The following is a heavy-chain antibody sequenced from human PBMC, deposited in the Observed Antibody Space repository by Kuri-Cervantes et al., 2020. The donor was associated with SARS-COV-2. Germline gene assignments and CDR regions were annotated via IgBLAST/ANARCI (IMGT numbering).Heavy chain of an antibody. CDR3: ANSGYYGSGRVMG. D-gene: IGHD3-10*01. J-gene: IGHJ4*02. CDR2: ISSSSSTI. Sequence: GGSLRLSCAASGFTFSSYSMNWVRQAPGKGLEWVSYISSSSSTIYYADSVKGRFTISRDNAKNSLYLQMNSLRAEDTAVYYCANSGYYGSGRVMGWGQGTLVTVSS. CDR1: GFTFSSYS. V-gene: IGHV3-48*01.